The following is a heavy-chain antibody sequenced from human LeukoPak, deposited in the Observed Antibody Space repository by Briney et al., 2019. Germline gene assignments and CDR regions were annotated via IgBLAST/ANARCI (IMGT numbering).Heavy chain of an antibody. CDR1: GYSFTSYW. V-gene: IGHV5-51*01. CDR2: IYPGDYDT. CDR3: AGHSFDTVDAFDV. J-gene: IGHJ3*01. D-gene: IGHD2-2*02. Sequence: GESLKISRKGSGYSFTSYWIGWVRQMPGKGLEWMGIIYPGDYDTRYSPSFQGHVTISVDKSISTAYLQWRSLRASDTAMYFCAGHSFDTVDAFDVWGQGTIVTVSA.